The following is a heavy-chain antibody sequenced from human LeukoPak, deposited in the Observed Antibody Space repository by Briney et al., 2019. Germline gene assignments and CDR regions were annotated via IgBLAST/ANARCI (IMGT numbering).Heavy chain of an antibody. CDR1: GGSFSGYY. CDR3: ARGGPRYCSGGSCYFGY. Sequence: SETLSLTCTVYGGSFSGYYWSWIRQPPGKGLEWIGEINHSGSTNYNPSLKSRVTISVDTSKNQFSLKLSSVTAADTAVYYCARGGPRYCSGGSCYFGYWGQGTLVTVSS. J-gene: IGHJ4*02. CDR2: INHSGST. D-gene: IGHD2-15*01. V-gene: IGHV4-34*01.